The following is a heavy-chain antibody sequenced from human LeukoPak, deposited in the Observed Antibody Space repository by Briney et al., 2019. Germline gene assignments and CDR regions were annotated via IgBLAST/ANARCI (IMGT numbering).Heavy chain of an antibody. CDR2: ISGSGGST. V-gene: IGHV3-23*01. CDR3: ARSDTAMGQNFDY. Sequence: GGSLRLSCAASGFTFSSYAMSWVRQAPGKGLEWVSAISGSGGSTYYADSVKGRFTISRDNSKNTLYLQMNSLRAEDTAVYYCARSDTAMGQNFDYWGQGTLVTVSS. J-gene: IGHJ4*02. D-gene: IGHD5-18*01. CDR1: GFTFSSYA.